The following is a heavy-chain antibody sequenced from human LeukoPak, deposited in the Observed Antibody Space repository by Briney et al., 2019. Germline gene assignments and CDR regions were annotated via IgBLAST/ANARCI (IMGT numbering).Heavy chain of an antibody. CDR1: GGSISSSNW. CDR2: IYHSGNT. D-gene: IGHD6-6*01. J-gene: IGHJ4*02. V-gene: IGHV4-4*02. CDR3: ARGGYSSSSGVFDY. Sequence: SGTLSLTCAVSGGSISSSNWWSWVRQPPGKGLEWIGEIYHSGNTNYNPSLKSRVTISVDKSKNQFSLGLSSVTAADTAVYYCARGGYSSSSGVFDYWGQGILVTVSS.